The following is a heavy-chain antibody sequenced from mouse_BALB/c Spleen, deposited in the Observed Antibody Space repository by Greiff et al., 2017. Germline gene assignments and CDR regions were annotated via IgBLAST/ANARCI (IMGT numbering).Heavy chain of an antibody. CDR2: ISDGGSYT. CDR1: GFTFSDYY. D-gene: IGHD1-1*01. J-gene: IGHJ4*01. V-gene: IGHV5-4*02. Sequence: EVKVVESGGGLVKPGGSLKLSCAASGFTFSDYYMYWVRQTPEKRLEWVATISDGGSYTYYPDSVKGRFTISRDNAKNNLYLQMSSLKSEDTAMYYCARLTVGAMDYWGQGTSVTVSS. CDR3: ARLTVGAMDY.